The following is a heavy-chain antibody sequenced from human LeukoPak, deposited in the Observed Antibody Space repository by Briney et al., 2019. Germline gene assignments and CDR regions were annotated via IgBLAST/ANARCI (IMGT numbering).Heavy chain of an antibody. Sequence: PGGSLRLSCAASGFTFDDYAMPWVRQAPGKGLEWVSGISWNSGSIGYADSVKGRFTISRDNAKNSLYLQMNSLRAEDTALYYCAKARQARSGAYAFDIWGQGTMVTVSS. CDR3: AKARQARSGAYAFDI. CDR2: ISWNSGSI. D-gene: IGHD1-26*01. CDR1: GFTFDDYA. J-gene: IGHJ3*02. V-gene: IGHV3-9*01.